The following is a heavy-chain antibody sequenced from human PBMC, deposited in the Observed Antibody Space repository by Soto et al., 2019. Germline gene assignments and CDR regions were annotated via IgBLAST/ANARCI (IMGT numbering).Heavy chain of an antibody. V-gene: IGHV1-69*01. J-gene: IGHJ3*02. CDR1: GGTFSSYA. CDR2: IIPIFGTA. Sequence: QVQLVQSGAEVKKPGSSVKVSCKASGGTFSSYAISWVRQAPGQGLEWMGGIIPIFGTANYAQKLPGRVTINADESTSTAYMELSSLSSEDTAVYYCARAPTENAFGAFDIWGQGTRVTVSS. D-gene: IGHD4-17*01. CDR3: ARAPTENAFGAFDI.